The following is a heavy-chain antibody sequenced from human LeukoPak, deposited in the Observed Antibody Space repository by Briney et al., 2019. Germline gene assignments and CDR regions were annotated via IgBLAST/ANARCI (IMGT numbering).Heavy chain of an antibody. CDR2: IYYSGST. D-gene: IGHD3-10*01. J-gene: IGHJ4*02. V-gene: IGHV4-39*01. CDR3: ARSHYYGSGSYTFFDY. CDR1: AGSISTSGYY. Sequence: PSETLSLTCTVSAGSISTSGYYWNWMRQTPGKGLEWIGSIYYSGSTYYNPSLKSRVTISVDTSKNQFSLKLSSVTAADTAVYYCARSHYYGSGSYTFFDYWGQGTLVTVSS.